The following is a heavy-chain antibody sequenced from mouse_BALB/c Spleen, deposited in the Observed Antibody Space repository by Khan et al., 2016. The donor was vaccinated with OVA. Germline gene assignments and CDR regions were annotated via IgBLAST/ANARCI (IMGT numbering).Heavy chain of an antibody. Sequence: EVQLVESGGGLVQPGGSRKLSCAASGFSFSSYGMHWVRQAPEKGLEWVAYISGDSSTIYYADTVKGRFTISRDNHKNTLFLQMTSLISEDTAIYYCSTSYYYWYYLDYWGPGTTLTVSA. V-gene: IGHV5-17*02. D-gene: IGHD1-1*01. CDR3: STSYYYWYYLDY. CDR2: ISGDSSTI. J-gene: IGHJ2*01. CDR1: GFSFSSYG.